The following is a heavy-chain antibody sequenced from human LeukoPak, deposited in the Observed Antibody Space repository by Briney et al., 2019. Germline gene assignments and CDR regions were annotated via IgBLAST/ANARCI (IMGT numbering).Heavy chain of an antibody. CDR3: ARDTYRRNDY. D-gene: IGHD2-2*02. V-gene: IGHV1-3*01. CDR2: INAGNGIT. Sequence: ASVKVSCKASGYTFTSYAMHWVRQAPGQRLEWMGWINAGNGITKYSQKFQGRVTITRDTSASTAYMELSSLRSEDTAVYYCARDTYRRNDYWGQGTLVTVSS. J-gene: IGHJ4*02. CDR1: GYTFTSYA.